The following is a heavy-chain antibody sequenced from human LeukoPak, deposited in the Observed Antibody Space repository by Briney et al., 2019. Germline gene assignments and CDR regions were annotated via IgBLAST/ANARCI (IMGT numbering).Heavy chain of an antibody. J-gene: IGHJ3*02. Sequence: ASVKVSCKASGYTFTSYYMHWVRQAPGQGLEWMGIINPSGGTTSYAQKFQGRVTMTRDTSTSTVYMELSSLRSEDTAVHYCARVPIFGVGPLLDAFDIWGQGTMVTVSS. CDR2: INPSGGTT. CDR1: GYTFTSYY. D-gene: IGHD3-3*02. CDR3: ARVPIFGVGPLLDAFDI. V-gene: IGHV1-46*01.